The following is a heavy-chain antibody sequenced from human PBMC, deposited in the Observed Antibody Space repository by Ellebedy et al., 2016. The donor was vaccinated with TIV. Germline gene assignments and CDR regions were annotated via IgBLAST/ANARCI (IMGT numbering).Heavy chain of an antibody. V-gene: IGHV1-46*01. D-gene: IGHD6-13*01. Sequence: ASVKVSCKASGYAFTKYYMHWVRQAPGQGLEWMGMINPSGGSTSYAQKFQGRVTMTRDTSTSTVYMELSSLRSEDTAVYYCTCLQLGIADYFDYWGQGALVTVSS. CDR1: GYAFTKYY. CDR3: TCLQLGIADYFDY. J-gene: IGHJ4*02. CDR2: INPSGGST.